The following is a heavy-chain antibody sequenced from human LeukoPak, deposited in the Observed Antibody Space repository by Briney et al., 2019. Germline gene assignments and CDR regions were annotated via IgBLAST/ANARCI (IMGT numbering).Heavy chain of an antibody. CDR3: ARGSLAFFSIDY. J-gene: IGHJ4*02. CDR1: GGTFSSYA. Sequence: SVKVSCKASGGTFSSYAISWVRQAPGQGLEWMGRIIPILGIANYAQKFQGRVTITADKSTSTAYMELSSLRSEDAAVYYCARGSLAFFSIDYWGQGTLVTVSS. V-gene: IGHV1-69*04. D-gene: IGHD2/OR15-2a*01. CDR2: IIPILGIA.